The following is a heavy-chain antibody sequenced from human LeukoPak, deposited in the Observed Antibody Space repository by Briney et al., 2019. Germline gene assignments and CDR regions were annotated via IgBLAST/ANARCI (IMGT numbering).Heavy chain of an antibody. J-gene: IGHJ5*02. CDR3: AKALSPSWFSWFDP. V-gene: IGHV3-23*01. CDR2: IIPTGSTT. Sequence: GGSLRLSCVASGFRFSNYGMNWVRQAPGKGLEWVSGIIPTGSTTYYADSVKGRFTISRDNSKNTVYLHLNSLRAEDTAVYYCAKALSPSWFSWFDPWGQGTLVTVSS. D-gene: IGHD3-10*01. CDR1: GFRFSNYG.